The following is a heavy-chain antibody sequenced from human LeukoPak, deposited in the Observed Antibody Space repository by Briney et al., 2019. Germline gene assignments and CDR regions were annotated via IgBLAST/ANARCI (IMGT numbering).Heavy chain of an antibody. CDR2: HLPIFGTA. CDR1: GGTFSSYA. V-gene: IGHV1-69*05. CDR3: ARVVSEYQLHNYYYYYMDV. J-gene: IGHJ6*03. Sequence: ASVKVSCKASGGTFSSYAISWVRQAPGQGLEWMGGHLPIFGTANYAQKFQGRVTITTDESTSTAYMELSSLRSEDTAVYYCARVVSEYQLHNYYYYYMDVWGKGTTVTVSS. D-gene: IGHD2-2*01.